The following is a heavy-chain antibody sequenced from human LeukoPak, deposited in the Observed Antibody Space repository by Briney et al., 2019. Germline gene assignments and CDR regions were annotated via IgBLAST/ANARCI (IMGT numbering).Heavy chain of an antibody. CDR2: ISAYNGNT. Sequence: ASVKVSCKASGYTFTSSGISWVRQAPGQGLEWMGWISAYNGNTNYAQKLQGRVTMTTDTSTSTAYMELRSLRSEDTAVYYCARVKDYYDSSGSRTYYFDYWGQGTLVTVSS. CDR3: ARVKDYYDSSGSRTYYFDY. V-gene: IGHV1-18*01. J-gene: IGHJ4*02. CDR1: GYTFTSSG. D-gene: IGHD3-22*01.